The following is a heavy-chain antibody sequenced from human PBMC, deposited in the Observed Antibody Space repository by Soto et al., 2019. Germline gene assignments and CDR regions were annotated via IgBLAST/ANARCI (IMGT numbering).Heavy chain of an antibody. CDR2: ISYDGSNR. D-gene: IGHD2-8*01. CDR1: GFTFSSYA. V-gene: IGHV3-30-3*01. J-gene: IGHJ3*02. Sequence: QVQLVESGGGVVQPGRSLRLSCAASGFTFSSYAMHWVRQAPGKGLEWVAVISYDGSNRYYADSVKGRFTISRDNSKNTLYLQMNSLRAEDTAVYYCARERRPCSNGVCYPYDAFDIWGQGTRVTVSS. CDR3: ARERRPCSNGVCYPYDAFDI.